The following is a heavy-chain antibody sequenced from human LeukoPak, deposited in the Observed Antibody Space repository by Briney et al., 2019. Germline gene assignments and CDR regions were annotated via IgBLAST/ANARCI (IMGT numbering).Heavy chain of an antibody. D-gene: IGHD3-10*01. Sequence: SETLSLTCTVYGESFSGYYWSWIRQSPGKGLEWIGEISHSGSAYSNPSLKSRVTMSVDRSKNQFSLKLNSVTAADTAVYYCAKSNGYGLIDIWGQGTMVTVSS. CDR1: GESFSGYY. V-gene: IGHV4-34*01. CDR3: AKSNGYGLIDI. J-gene: IGHJ3*02. CDR2: ISHSGSA.